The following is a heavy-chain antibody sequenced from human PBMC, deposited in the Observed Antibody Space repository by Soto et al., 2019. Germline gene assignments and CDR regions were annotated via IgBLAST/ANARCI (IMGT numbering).Heavy chain of an antibody. CDR1: GYTFTSYD. CDR2: MNPNGRHT. D-gene: IGHD1-26*01. J-gene: IGHJ5*02. Sequence: QVQLVQSGAEVKKPGASVKVSCKASGYTFTSYDITWVRQATGQGLEWMGWMNPNGRHTGYAQKFQGRVTMTRNTSISTAYMELSTLRSEDTAVYYCARGEWELSWFDPWGQGTIVTVSS. V-gene: IGHV1-8*01. CDR3: ARGEWELSWFDP.